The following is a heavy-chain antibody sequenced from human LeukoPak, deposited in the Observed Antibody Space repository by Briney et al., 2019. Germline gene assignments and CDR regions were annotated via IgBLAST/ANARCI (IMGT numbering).Heavy chain of an antibody. J-gene: IGHJ4*02. D-gene: IGHD3-22*01. CDR2: IYYSGST. CDR1: GGSISSSSYY. CDR3: VRHGNYYDSSGYYSY. V-gene: IGHV4-39*01. Sequence: PSETLSLTCTVSGGSISSSSYYWGWIRQPPGKGLEWIGSIYYSGSTYYNPSLKSRVTISVDTSKNQFSLKLSSVTAADTAVYYCVRHGNYYDSSGYYSYWGQGTLVTVSS.